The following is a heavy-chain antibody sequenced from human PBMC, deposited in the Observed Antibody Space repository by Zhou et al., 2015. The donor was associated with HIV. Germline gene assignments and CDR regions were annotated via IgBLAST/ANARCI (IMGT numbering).Heavy chain of an antibody. CDR2: IKPSSGDT. CDR1: GYTFTGYY. V-gene: IGHV1-2*02. CDR3: ARALGATWSNYLDY. D-gene: IGHD1-26*01. J-gene: IGHJ4*02. Sequence: QVQLVQSGAEVKKPGASVRVSCKASGYTFTGYYMHWVRQAPGQGLEWMGWIKPSSGDTNYAQRFQGRVTMTKDTSFSTAYMDLSRLKSDDTATYYCARALGATWSNYLDYWGQGTLGHRLL.